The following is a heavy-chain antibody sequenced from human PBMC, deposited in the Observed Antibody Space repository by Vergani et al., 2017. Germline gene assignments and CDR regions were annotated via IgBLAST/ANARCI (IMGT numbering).Heavy chain of an antibody. Sequence: QVQLVQSGAEVKKPGASVKVSCWASGYTFIEYDIDWVRQAAGQGLEWMGWMNPKSGNSGFAQKFQGRVTMTRDTSISTAYMELNSLTSEDTAVYYCATFSDILIGYFDYWGQGTLVTVSS. CDR1: GYTFIEYD. V-gene: IGHV1-8*01. J-gene: IGHJ4*02. D-gene: IGHD3-9*01. CDR2: MNPKSGNS. CDR3: ATFSDILIGYFDY.